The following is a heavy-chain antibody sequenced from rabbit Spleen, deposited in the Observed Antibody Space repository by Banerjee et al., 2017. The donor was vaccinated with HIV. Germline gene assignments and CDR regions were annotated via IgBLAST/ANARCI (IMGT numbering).Heavy chain of an antibody. Sequence: QEQLEESGGGLVKPGGTLTLTCSASGFSFSTDYYLCWVRQAPGKGLESIACIYGGVVGSTDYATWAKGLFTISKTSSTTVTLQMTSLTAADTATYFCARGSAAMTLVITGFYFNLWGPGTLVTVS. V-gene: IGHV1S45*01. J-gene: IGHJ4*01. CDR3: ARGSAAMTLVITGFYFNL. CDR1: GFSFSTDYY. D-gene: IGHD2-1*01. CDR2: IYGGVVGST.